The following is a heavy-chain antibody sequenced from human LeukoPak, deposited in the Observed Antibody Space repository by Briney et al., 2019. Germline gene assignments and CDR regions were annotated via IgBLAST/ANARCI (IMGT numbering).Heavy chain of an antibody. CDR1: GFTVSKKY. Sequence: GGSLRLSCAASGFTVSKKYMTWVRQAPGKGLEWVSSIYSGSGTYYADSVKGRFTISRDNSKNTLNLQMNSLRTEDTAVYYCATEAGADWGQGTLVTVSS. CDR3: ATEAGAD. J-gene: IGHJ4*02. D-gene: IGHD6-13*01. V-gene: IGHV3-66*01. CDR2: IYSGSGT.